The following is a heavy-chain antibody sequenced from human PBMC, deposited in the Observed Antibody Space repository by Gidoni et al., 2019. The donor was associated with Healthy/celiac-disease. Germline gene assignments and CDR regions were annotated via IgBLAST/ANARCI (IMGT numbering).Heavy chain of an antibody. CDR2: IYYMGST. V-gene: IGHV4-39*01. CDR3: ASPHVVGDLGY. CDR1: GGSISSSSYY. Sequence: QLQLQESGPGLVKPSETLSLTCTVSGGSISSSSYYWGWIRQPPGKGLVWIGSIYYMGSTYYNPSRKCRVTRSVHTSKNQFSLKLSSVTAADTAVYYCASPHVVGDLGYWGQGTLVTFSS. J-gene: IGHJ4*02. D-gene: IGHD2-2*01.